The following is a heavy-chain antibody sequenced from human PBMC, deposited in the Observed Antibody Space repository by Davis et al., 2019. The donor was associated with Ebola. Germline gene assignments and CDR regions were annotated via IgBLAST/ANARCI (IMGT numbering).Heavy chain of an antibody. CDR2: ISFNGAGT. V-gene: IGHV3-23*01. Sequence: PGGSLRLSCVVSGLTFSHYGMAWVRQAPGKGLEWVSSISFNGAGTHYADSVRGRFTISRDDSKNMVFLQMNSLRAEDTAVYYCTTRLVNHFDHWGQGTLVTVSS. D-gene: IGHD3-9*01. J-gene: IGHJ4*02. CDR1: GLTFSHYG. CDR3: TTRLVNHFDH.